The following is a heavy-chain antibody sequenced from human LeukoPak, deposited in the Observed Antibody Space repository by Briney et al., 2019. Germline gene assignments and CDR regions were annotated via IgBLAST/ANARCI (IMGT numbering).Heavy chain of an antibody. J-gene: IGHJ4*02. D-gene: IGHD5-18*01. CDR3: ARWTLLGYSYGYNY. CDR1: GGSFSGYY. V-gene: IGHV4-34*01. Sequence: SETLSLTCAVYGGSFSGYYWSWIRQPPGKGLEWIGEINHSGSTNYNPSLKSRVTISVDTSKNQFSLKLSSVTAADTAVYYCARWTLLGYSYGYNYWGQGTLVTVSS. CDR2: INHSGST.